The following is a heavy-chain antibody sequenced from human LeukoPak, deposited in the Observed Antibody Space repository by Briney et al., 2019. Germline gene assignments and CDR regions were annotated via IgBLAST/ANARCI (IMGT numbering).Heavy chain of an antibody. CDR3: VKDRCDRTTCPEV. CDR2: ISAYNGNT. D-gene: IGHD2-2*01. Sequence: ASVKVSCKASGYTFTSYGISWVRQAPGQGLEWMGWISAYNGNTNYAQKLQGRVTMTTDTSTSTAYMELRSLRSDDTAVYYCVKDRCDRTTCPEVWGQRTLVTVSS. CDR1: GYTFTSYG. V-gene: IGHV1-18*01. J-gene: IGHJ4*02.